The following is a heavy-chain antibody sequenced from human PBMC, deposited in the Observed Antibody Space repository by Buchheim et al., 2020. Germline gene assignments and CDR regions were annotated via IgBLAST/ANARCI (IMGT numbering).Heavy chain of an antibody. Sequence: EVQLLESGGGLVQPGGSLRLSCAASGFTFSSYAMGWVRQTPGKGLQWVSAIRGAGGATSYTDSVKGRFTISRDNSKNTLYLQMDSLRAEDTAVYYCAKRPGGNYYGPFDYWGQGTL. J-gene: IGHJ4*02. D-gene: IGHD1-26*01. V-gene: IGHV3-23*01. CDR1: GFTFSSYA. CDR3: AKRPGGNYYGPFDY. CDR2: IRGAGGAT.